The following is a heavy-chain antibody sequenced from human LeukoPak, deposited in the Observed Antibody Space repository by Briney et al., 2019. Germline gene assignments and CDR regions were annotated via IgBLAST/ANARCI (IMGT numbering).Heavy chain of an antibody. Sequence: KPSETLSLTCAVYGGSFSGYYWSWIRQPPGKGLEWIGEINHSGSTNYNPSLKSRVTISVDTSKNQFSLKLSSVTAADTAVYYCARRSPLWFGERRVDYWGQGTLVTVSS. J-gene: IGHJ4*02. CDR2: INHSGST. V-gene: IGHV4-34*01. CDR1: GGSFSGYY. CDR3: ARRSPLWFGERRVDY. D-gene: IGHD3-10*01.